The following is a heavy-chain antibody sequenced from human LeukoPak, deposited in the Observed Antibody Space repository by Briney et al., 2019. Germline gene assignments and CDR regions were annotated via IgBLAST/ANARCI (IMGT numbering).Heavy chain of an antibody. CDR2: ISGSGGST. Sequence: PGGSLRLSCAASGFTFSSYAMSWVRQAPGKGLEWVSAISGSGGSTYYADSVKGRFTISRDNSKNTLYLQMNSLRAEDTAVYYCAKPLYSSSWYSWFDPWGQGTLVTVSS. J-gene: IGHJ5*02. V-gene: IGHV3-23*01. CDR3: AKPLYSSSWYSWFDP. CDR1: GFTFSSYA. D-gene: IGHD6-13*01.